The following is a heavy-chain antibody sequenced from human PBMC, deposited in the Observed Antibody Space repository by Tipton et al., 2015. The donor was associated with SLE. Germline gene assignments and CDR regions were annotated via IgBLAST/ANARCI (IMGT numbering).Heavy chain of an antibody. CDR1: GFTFSSYG. V-gene: IGHV3-30*03. CDR2: ISYDGSNK. CDR3: VRDQPQQQWLA. J-gene: IGHJ5*02. D-gene: IGHD6-19*01. Sequence: SLRLSCAASGFTFSSYGMHWVRQAPGKGLEWVAVISYDGSNKYYADSVKGRFTISRDNSKNTLYLQMNSLRVEDTAVYYCVRDQPQQQWLAWGQGTPVTVSS.